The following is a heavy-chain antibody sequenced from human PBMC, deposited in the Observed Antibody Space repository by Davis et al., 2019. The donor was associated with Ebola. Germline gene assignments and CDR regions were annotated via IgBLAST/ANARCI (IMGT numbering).Heavy chain of an antibody. CDR1: GGSFSGYY. CDR3: AREGRGSGSYYNGRNWFDP. Sequence: PSETLSLTCAVYGGSFSGYYWSWIRQPPGKGLEWIGEINHSGSTNYNPSLKSRVTISVDTSKNQFSLKLSSVTAADTAVYYCAREGRGSGSYYNGRNWFDPWGQGTLVTVSS. D-gene: IGHD3-10*01. J-gene: IGHJ5*02. CDR2: INHSGST. V-gene: IGHV4-34*01.